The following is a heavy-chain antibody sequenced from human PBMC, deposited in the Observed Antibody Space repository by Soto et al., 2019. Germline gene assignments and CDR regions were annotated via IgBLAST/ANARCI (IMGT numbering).Heavy chain of an antibody. CDR1: GFTFSSYG. J-gene: IGHJ5*02. Sequence: GGSLILSCAASGFTFSSYGMHWVRQAPGKGLEWVAVIWYDGSNKYYADSVKGRFTISRDNSKNTLYLQMNSLRAEDTAVYYCARAGRQDILTGYTSFDPWGQGTLVTVSS. D-gene: IGHD3-9*01. V-gene: IGHV3-33*01. CDR2: IWYDGSNK. CDR3: ARAGRQDILTGYTSFDP.